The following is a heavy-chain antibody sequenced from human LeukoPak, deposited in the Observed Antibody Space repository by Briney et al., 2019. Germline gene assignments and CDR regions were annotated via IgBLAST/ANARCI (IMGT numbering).Heavy chain of an antibody. CDR1: GFTFSTYS. CDR3: ARGFPSYFHGSGELDYFDS. CDR2: IGSSGNYM. D-gene: IGHD3-10*01. J-gene: IGHJ4*02. Sequence: GVSLRLSCAASGFTFSTYSMNWVRQAPGKGLEWVSSIGSSGNYMFYADSVKGRFTISRDNAKNSLYLQMNSLRPDDTAVYYCARGFPSYFHGSGELDYFDSWGQGTLVTVSS. V-gene: IGHV3-21*01.